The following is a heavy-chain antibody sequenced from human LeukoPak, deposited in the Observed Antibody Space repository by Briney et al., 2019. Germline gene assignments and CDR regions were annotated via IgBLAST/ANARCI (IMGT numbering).Heavy chain of an antibody. V-gene: IGHV3-30*18. CDR1: GFTFSSYG. J-gene: IGHJ4*02. CDR3: AKGRIVVVPAALDY. D-gene: IGHD2-2*01. CDR2: ISYDGSNK. Sequence: GGSLRLSCAASGFTFSSYGMHWVRQAPGKGLEWVAVISYDGSNKYYADSVKGRFTISRDNSKNTLYLQMNSLRAEDTAVHYCAKGRIVVVPAALDYWGQGTLVTVSS.